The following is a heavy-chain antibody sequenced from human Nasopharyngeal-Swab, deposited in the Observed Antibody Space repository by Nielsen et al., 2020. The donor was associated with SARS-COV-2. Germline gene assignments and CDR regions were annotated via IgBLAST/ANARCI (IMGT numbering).Heavy chain of an antibody. D-gene: IGHD1-1*01. Sequence: GESLKISCAASGFTFSSYDMHWVRQATGKGLEWVSAIGTAGDTYYPGSVKGRFTISRAPAPPSLSLHLARLRAGAPAVSSCAREAFDSTTYYYYMDVGGKGTTVTRLL. CDR3: AREAFDSTTYYYYMDV. CDR1: GFTFSSYD. CDR2: IGTAGDT. V-gene: IGHV3-13*01. J-gene: IGHJ6*03.